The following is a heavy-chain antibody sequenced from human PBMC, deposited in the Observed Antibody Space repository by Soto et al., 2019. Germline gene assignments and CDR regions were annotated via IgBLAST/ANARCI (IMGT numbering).Heavy chain of an antibody. CDR3: ARDGSRRGYYGGIDY. Sequence: QVQLVESGGGVVQPGRSPRLSCAASGFTFRSYAMHWVRQAPGKGLEWVAVISYDGSNKYYADSVKGRFTISRDNSKNTLSLQMNSLGAEDTAVYYCARDGSRRGYYGGIDYWGQGTLVTVSS. CDR1: GFTFRSYA. J-gene: IGHJ4*02. V-gene: IGHV3-30-3*01. D-gene: IGHD1-26*01. CDR2: ISYDGSNK.